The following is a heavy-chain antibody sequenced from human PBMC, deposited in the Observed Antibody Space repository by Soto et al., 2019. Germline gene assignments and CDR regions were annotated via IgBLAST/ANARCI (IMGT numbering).Heavy chain of an antibody. D-gene: IGHD3-22*01. CDR3: ASGGIYYDSSGYQRDAYYYYYGMDV. Sequence: SVKVSCNASGGTFSSYAISWVRQSPGQGLEWMGGIIPIFGTANYAQKFQGRVTITADESTSTAYMELSSLRSEDTAVYYCASGGIYYDSSGYQRDAYYYYYGMDVWGQGTTVTVSS. CDR1: GGTFSSYA. J-gene: IGHJ6*02. CDR2: IIPIFGTA. V-gene: IGHV1-69*13.